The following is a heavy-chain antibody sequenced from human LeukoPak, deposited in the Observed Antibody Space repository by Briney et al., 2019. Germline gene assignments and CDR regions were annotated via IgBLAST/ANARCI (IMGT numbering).Heavy chain of an antibody. D-gene: IGHD2-2*01. CDR2: ISAYNGNT. CDR1: GYTFTSYG. J-gene: IGHJ4*02. CDR3: ARDQSLYCSSTSCYADFDY. Sequence: APVKVSCKASGYTFTSYGISWVRQAPGQGLEWMGWISAYNGNTNYAQKLQGRVTMTTDTSTSTAYMELRSLRSDDTAVYYCARDQSLYCSSTSCYADFDYWGQGTLVTVSS. V-gene: IGHV1-18*01.